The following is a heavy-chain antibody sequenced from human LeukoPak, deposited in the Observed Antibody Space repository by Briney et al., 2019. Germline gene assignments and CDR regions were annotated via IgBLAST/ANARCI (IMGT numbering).Heavy chain of an antibody. Sequence: PSETLSLTCTVSGYSISSGYYWGWIRQPPGKGLEWIGYIYYSGSTNYNPSLKSRVTISVDTSKNQFSLKLSSVTAADTAVYYCARDRYDSSGYDYWGQGTLVTVSS. D-gene: IGHD3-22*01. CDR3: ARDRYDSSGYDY. CDR1: GYSISSGYY. CDR2: IYYSGST. J-gene: IGHJ4*02. V-gene: IGHV4-61*01.